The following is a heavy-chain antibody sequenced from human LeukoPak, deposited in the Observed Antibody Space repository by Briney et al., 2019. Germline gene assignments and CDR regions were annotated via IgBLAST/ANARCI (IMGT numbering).Heavy chain of an antibody. CDR1: GGSFSGYY. J-gene: IGHJ6*02. CDR2: IYYSGST. Sequence: SETLSLTCAVYGGSFSGYYWSWIRQPPGKGLEWIGSIYYSGSTYYNPSLKSRVTISVDTSKNQFSLKLSSVTAADTAVYYCARHTAYYDFWSGYYPPYYYGMDVWGQGTTVTVSS. CDR3: ARHTAYYDFWSGYYPPYYYGMDV. V-gene: IGHV4-39*01. D-gene: IGHD3-3*01.